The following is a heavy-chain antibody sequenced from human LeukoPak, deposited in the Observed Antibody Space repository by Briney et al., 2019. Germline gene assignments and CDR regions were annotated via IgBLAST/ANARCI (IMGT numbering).Heavy chain of an antibody. CDR1: GGTFSSYA. V-gene: IGHV1-69*13. D-gene: IGHD2-8*01. Sequence: ASVKVPCKASGGTFSSYAISWVRQAPGQGLEWMGGIIPIFGTANYAQKFQGRVTITADESTSTAYMELSSLRSEDTAVYYCARGGIVLMALYYFDYWGQGTLVTVSS. J-gene: IGHJ4*02. CDR3: ARGGIVLMALYYFDY. CDR2: IIPIFGTA.